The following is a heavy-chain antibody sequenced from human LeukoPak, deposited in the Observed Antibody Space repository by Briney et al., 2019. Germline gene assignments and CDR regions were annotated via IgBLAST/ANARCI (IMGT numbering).Heavy chain of an antibody. CDR2: IGPTGTDR. CDR1: GFTFSSCG. D-gene: IGHD1-14*01. Sequence: SGGSLRLSCAASGFTFSSCGFNWVRQAPGKGLEWVSSIGPTGTDRYYADSVRGRFTISRDNAKSSMYLQMDSLRDEDTAVYCCATETIGRHYDYWGQGTLLTVSS. J-gene: IGHJ4*02. V-gene: IGHV3-21*01. CDR3: ATETIGRHYDY.